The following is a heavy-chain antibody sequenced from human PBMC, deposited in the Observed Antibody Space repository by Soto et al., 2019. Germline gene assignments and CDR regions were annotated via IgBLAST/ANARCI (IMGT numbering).Heavy chain of an antibody. CDR2: IYYSGST. CDR3: AREDRAGGYSSRFDY. Sequence: SETLSLTCSVSCGSVSSGVYYWSWIRQAPGKGLEWIGYIYYSGSTNYNPSPKSRVTISVDTSKNQFSLKLSSVTAADTAVYYGAREDRAGGYSSRFDYWGQGTLVTVSS. CDR1: CGSVSSGVYY. V-gene: IGHV4-61*08. D-gene: IGHD6-19*01. J-gene: IGHJ4*02.